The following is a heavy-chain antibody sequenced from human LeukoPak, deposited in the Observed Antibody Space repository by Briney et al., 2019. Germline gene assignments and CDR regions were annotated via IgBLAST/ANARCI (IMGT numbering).Heavy chain of an antibody. CDR1: GFTFNIYT. D-gene: IGHD1-1*01. J-gene: IGHJ4*02. V-gene: IGHV3-23*01. CDR3: AKGLETESRLDS. Sequence: PGESLRLSCAASGFTFNIYTMYWVRQAPGKGLEWVSGIRHSDGSTYYAGAVKGRFTISSDKSKNTLFLQMNSLRAEDTALYYCAKGLETESRLDSWGQGTLVTVSS. CDR2: IRHSDGST.